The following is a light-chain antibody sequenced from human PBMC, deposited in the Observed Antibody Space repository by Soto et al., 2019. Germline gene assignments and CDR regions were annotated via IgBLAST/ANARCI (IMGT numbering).Light chain of an antibody. J-gene: IGKJ1*01. CDR1: QSVSSSY. V-gene: IGKV3-20*01. CDR3: QQYETSPWT. Sequence: EMVLTQSPGTLSLSPGERATLSCRASQSVSSSYLAWYQQKPGQAPRRLIYGASRRATGIPDRLTGSGSVADFTLTITRLEPEAFAVFYCQQYETSPWTFGQGTKVEIK. CDR2: GAS.